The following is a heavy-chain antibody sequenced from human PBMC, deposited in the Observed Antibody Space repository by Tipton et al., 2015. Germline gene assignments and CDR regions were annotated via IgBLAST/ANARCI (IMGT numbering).Heavy chain of an antibody. D-gene: IGHD4-11*01. CDR3: ARGRGMRLLDS. Sequence: TLSLTCTVSGGSISSSSYYWAWIRQPPGKGLEWIGSLYFSGSTYYNPSLKSRVTISVDESKNEFSLRLNSVTVADTAVYYCARGRGMRLLDSWGQGTLVTVST. CDR2: LYFSGST. V-gene: IGHV4-39*07. CDR1: GGSISSSSYY. J-gene: IGHJ4*02.